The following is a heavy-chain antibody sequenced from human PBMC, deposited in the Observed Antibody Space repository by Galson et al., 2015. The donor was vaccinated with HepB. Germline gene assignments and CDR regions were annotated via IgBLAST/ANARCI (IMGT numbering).Heavy chain of an antibody. Sequence: PALVKPTQTLTLTCTFSGFSLSTSGMRVSWIRQPPGKALEWLARVDWDDDKFYSTSLKTRLTISKDTSKNQVVLTMTNMDPVDTATYYCAHSAAGRYYFDYWGQGTLVTVSS. CDR2: VDWDDDK. D-gene: IGHD6-13*01. V-gene: IGHV2-70*04. CDR3: AHSAAGRYYFDY. J-gene: IGHJ4*02. CDR1: GFSLSTSGMR.